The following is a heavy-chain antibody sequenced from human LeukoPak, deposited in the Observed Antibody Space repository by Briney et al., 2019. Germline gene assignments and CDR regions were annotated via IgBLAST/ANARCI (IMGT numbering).Heavy chain of an antibody. CDR3: ARDTDPTATYYYYYYYMDV. V-gene: IGHV7-4-1*02. J-gene: IGHJ6*03. D-gene: IGHD4-17*01. CDR2: INTNTGNP. CDR1: GYTFTDYY. Sequence: GASVKVSCKASGYTFTDYYMHWVRQAPGQGLEWMGWINTNTGNPTYAQGFTGRFVFSLDTSVSTAYLQISSLKAEDTAVYYCARDTDPTATYYYYYYYMDVWGKGTTVTVSS.